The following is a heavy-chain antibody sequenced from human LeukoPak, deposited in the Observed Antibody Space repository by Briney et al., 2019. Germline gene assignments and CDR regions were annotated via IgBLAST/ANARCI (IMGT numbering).Heavy chain of an antibody. V-gene: IGHV3-48*01. Sequence: GGSLRLSCAASGVTFSGYIMNWVRQALGKGVEWVSFICSSGNTIYYADSVKGRFTVSRDNAKNSLYLQMNSLRAEDTAVYYCARDQWLDYWGQGTLVTVSS. J-gene: IGHJ4*02. CDR3: ARDQWLDY. CDR2: ICSSGNTI. D-gene: IGHD6-19*01. CDR1: GVTFSGYI.